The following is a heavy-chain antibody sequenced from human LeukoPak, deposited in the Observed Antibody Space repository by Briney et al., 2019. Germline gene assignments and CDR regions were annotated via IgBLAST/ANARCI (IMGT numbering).Heavy chain of an antibody. CDR3: ARVGAQWLVFFDY. Sequence: SQTLSLTCATSGDGVSSKMAAWNWIRQSPSRGLEWLGRTYYRSKWYNDYAVSVKSRITINPDTSKNQFSLQLNSVTPEDTAVYYCARVGAQWLVFFDYWGQGTLVTVSS. J-gene: IGHJ4*02. V-gene: IGHV6-1*01. D-gene: IGHD6-19*01. CDR1: GDGVSSKMAA. CDR2: TYYRSKWYN.